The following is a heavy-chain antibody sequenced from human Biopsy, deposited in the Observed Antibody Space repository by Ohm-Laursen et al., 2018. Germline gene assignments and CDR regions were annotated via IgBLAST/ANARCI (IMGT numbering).Heavy chain of an antibody. D-gene: IGHD3-10*01. Sequence: GTLSLTCTVSGGYISHYYWTCIRQPAGQGLEWIGRIYITGETDYNPSLKSRVTMSVDSSKKQFSLKLKSVTAADTAIYYCARAPPLIRGVVESWFDPWGQGILVTVSS. CDR1: GGYISHYY. CDR2: IYITGET. J-gene: IGHJ5*02. V-gene: IGHV4-4*07. CDR3: ARAPPLIRGVVESWFDP.